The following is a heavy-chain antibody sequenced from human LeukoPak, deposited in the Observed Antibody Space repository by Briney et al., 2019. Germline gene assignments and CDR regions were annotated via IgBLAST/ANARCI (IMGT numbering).Heavy chain of an antibody. CDR2: LNPSGGGT. D-gene: IGHD3-10*01. CDR1: GYTFTSYY. J-gene: IGHJ4*02. CDR3: AKDYYDSGSYPQY. Sequence: ASVTVSCKASGYTFTSYYIHWVRQAPGQGLEWMGILNPSGGGTSYAQRFQGRVTMTRDTSTSTVYMELSGLRSEDTAVYYCAKDYYDSGSYPQYWGQGTLVTVSS. V-gene: IGHV1-46*01.